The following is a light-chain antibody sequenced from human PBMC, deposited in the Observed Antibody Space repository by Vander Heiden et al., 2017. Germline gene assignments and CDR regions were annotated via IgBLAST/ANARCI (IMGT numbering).Light chain of an antibody. Sequence: DIVMTQSSDSLAVSLGERATINCKSSQSVLYSSNNKNYLAWYQQKPGQPPKLLIYWASTRESGVPDRFSSSGSGTDFTLTISSLQAEDVAVYYCQQDDSTPNTFGQGTKLEIK. V-gene: IGKV4-1*01. CDR2: WAS. CDR1: QSVLYSSNNKNY. CDR3: QQDDSTPNT. J-gene: IGKJ2*01.